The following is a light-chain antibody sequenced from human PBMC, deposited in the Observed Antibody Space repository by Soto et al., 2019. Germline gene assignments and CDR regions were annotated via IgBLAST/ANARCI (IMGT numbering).Light chain of an antibody. CDR1: SSNIGNYY. V-gene: IGLV1-47*01. J-gene: IGLJ3*02. CDR2: SDN. Sequence: QSVLTQPPSASQTPGQRVTISCSGSSSNIGNYYVHWYQQVPGAAPKLLIYSDNQRPPGVPDRFSASKSGTSAALAISGLRSEDEADYFCAAWDHSPRGAVFGGGTKLTVL. CDR3: AAWDHSPRGAV.